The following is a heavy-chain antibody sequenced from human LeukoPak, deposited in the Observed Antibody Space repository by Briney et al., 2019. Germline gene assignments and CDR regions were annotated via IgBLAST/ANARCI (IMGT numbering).Heavy chain of an antibody. J-gene: IGHJ1*01. CDR1: EYTFSVYH. CDR2: IDPDSGDT. CDR3: ARGYPLSTTAAGTYFQH. Sequence: ASVKVSCKASEYTFSVYHIHWVRQAPGQGLEWMAWIDPDSGDTNYAQKFQGRVTMTRDTSISTAYMELSRLRSDDTAVYYCARGYPLSTTAAGTYFQHWGQGTLVTVSS. V-gene: IGHV1-2*02. D-gene: IGHD6-13*01.